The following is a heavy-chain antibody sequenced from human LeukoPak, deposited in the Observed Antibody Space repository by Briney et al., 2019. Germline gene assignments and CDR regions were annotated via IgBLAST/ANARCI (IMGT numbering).Heavy chain of an antibody. J-gene: IGHJ3*02. Sequence: SVKVSCKASGGTFSSYAISWVRQAHGQGLEWMGGIIPIFGTANYAQKFQGRVTMTEDTSTDTAYMELSSLRSEDTAVYYCATDLSGNRIDYYDSSGYKNAFDIWGQGTMVTVSS. D-gene: IGHD3-22*01. CDR2: IIPIFGTA. CDR1: GGTFSSYA. CDR3: ATDLSGNRIDYYDSSGYKNAFDI. V-gene: IGHV1-69*06.